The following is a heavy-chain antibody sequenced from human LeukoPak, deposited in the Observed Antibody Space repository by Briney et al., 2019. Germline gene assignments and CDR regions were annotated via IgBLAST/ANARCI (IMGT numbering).Heavy chain of an antibody. CDR2: IKQDGSEK. D-gene: IGHD3-3*01. CDR1: GFTFSSYW. V-gene: IGHV3-7*01. CDR3: ARDDFWSGYLDWFDP. J-gene: IGHJ5*02. Sequence: PGGSLRLSCAASGFTFSSYWMSWVRQAPGKGLEWVANIKQDGSEKYYVDSVKDRFTISRDNAKNSLYLQMNSLRAEDTAVYYCARDDFWSGYLDWFDPWGQGTLVTVSS.